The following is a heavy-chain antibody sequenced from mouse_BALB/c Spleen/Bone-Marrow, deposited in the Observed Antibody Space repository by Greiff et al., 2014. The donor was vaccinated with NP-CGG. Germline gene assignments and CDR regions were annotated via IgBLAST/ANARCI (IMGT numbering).Heavy chain of an antibody. D-gene: IGHD2-4*01. J-gene: IGHJ3*01. Sequence: VQLQQSGAELARPGASVKLSCKASGYTFTSYWMQWVKQRPGQGLEWIGAIYPGDGDTRYTQKFKGKATLTADKSSSTAYMQLSSLASEDSAVYYCAREDYDYDDWFAYWGQGTLVTVSA. CDR3: AREDYDYDDWFAY. CDR1: GYTFTSYW. CDR2: IYPGDGDT. V-gene: IGHV1-87*01.